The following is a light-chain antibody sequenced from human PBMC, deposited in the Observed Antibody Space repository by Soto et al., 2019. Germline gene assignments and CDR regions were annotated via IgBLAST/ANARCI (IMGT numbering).Light chain of an antibody. J-gene: IGKJ1*01. CDR1: LSVSRN. V-gene: IGKV3-15*01. Sequence: EIVMTQSPATLSVSPGERATLSCRASLSVSRNLAWYQQKPGQAPRLLIFDASTRATGIPARFSGSGSGTEFTLTITSLQSEDFAVYYCQQYNAWPRTFGQGPKVDIK. CDR2: DAS. CDR3: QQYNAWPRT.